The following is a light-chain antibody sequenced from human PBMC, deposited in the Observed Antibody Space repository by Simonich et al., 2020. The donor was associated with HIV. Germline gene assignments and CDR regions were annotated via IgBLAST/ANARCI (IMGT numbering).Light chain of an antibody. CDR2: GAS. Sequence: EIVLTQSPATLSLSPGERATLSCRASQSVIISLAWYQQKPGQAPRLLIYGASTRATGIPARFSGSGSGTEFTLTISSLQSEDFAVYYGQQYSNWPLTFGGGTKVEIK. CDR1: QSVIIS. J-gene: IGKJ4*01. CDR3: QQYSNWPLT. V-gene: IGKV3D-15*01.